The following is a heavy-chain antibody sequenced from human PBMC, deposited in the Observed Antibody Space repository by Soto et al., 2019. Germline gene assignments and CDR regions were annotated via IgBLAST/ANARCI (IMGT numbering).Heavy chain of an antibody. CDR1: GGSFSGFF. D-gene: IGHD3-10*01. Sequence: QVQLQQWGAGLLKPSETLSLTCAVYGGSFSGFFWSWIRQPPGKGLEWIGEIYHSGSTNYNPSLKSRVTISGDTSKNQFSLELSSVTAADTAVYSCASREEPFGSRFWGRGTPVTVSS. CDR3: ASREEPFGSRF. V-gene: IGHV4-34*01. CDR2: IYHSGST. J-gene: IGHJ4*02.